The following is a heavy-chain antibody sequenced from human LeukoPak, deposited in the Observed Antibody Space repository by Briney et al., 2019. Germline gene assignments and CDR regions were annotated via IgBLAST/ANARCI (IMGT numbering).Heavy chain of an antibody. CDR2: ISPSGDIK. V-gene: IGHV3-23*01. CDR3: AKDDAWLRYGE. Sequence: GGSLRLSCATSGFTFSNHGMNWVRQAPGKGLEWVSGISPSGDIKYYADSVKGRFTISRDNSKNTVYLEVISLTDEDTAVYYCAKDDAWLRYGEWSQGTLVTVSS. J-gene: IGHJ4*02. D-gene: IGHD3-10*01. CDR1: GFTFSNHG.